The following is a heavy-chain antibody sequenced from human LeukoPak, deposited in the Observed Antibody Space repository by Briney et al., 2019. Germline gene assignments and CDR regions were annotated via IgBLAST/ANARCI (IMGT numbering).Heavy chain of an antibody. V-gene: IGHV3-74*01. J-gene: IGHJ6*04. CDR3: AELGITMIGGV. CDR1: GFTFSRYS. Sequence: GGSLRLSCAASGFTFSRYSMHWVRQAPGKGLVWVSHVNSDGSGTDYADSVKGRFTISRDNAKNTLYLQMNSLRAEDTAVYYCAELGITMIGGVWGKGTTVTISS. CDR2: VNSDGSGT. D-gene: IGHD3-10*02.